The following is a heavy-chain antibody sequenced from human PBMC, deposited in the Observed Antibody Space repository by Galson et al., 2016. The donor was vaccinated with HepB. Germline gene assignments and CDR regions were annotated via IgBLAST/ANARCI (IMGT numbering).Heavy chain of an antibody. Sequence: ETLSLTCTVSGGSISSSTYYWGWIRQPPGKGLEWIGSIYYSGSTYYNPSLKSRVTISVDTSKNQFSLKLNSVTAADTAVYYCARVVVVTSKSRFDPWGQGTLVTVSS. D-gene: IGHD3-22*01. CDR1: GGSISSSTYY. CDR2: IYYSGST. J-gene: IGHJ5*02. CDR3: ARVVVVTSKSRFDP. V-gene: IGHV4-39*01.